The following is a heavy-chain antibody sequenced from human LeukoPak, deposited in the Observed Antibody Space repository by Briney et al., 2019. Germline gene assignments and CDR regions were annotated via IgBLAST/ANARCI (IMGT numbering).Heavy chain of an antibody. J-gene: IGHJ4*02. CDR2: IYYSGST. Sequence: PSETLSLTCTVSGGSISSGDYYWSWFRQPPGKGLEWIGYIYYSGSTYYNPSLKSRVTISVDTSKNQFSLKLSSVTAADTAVYYCAREVDSIAAAVWGQGTLVTVSS. D-gene: IGHD6-13*01. CDR1: GGSISSGDYY. V-gene: IGHV4-30-4*08. CDR3: AREVDSIAAAV.